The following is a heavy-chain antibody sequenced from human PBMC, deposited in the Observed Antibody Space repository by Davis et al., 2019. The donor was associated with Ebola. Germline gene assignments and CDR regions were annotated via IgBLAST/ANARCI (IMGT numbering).Heavy chain of an antibody. CDR1: GGSISSGGYY. CDR2: IYYSGST. V-gene: IGHV4-31*03. Sequence: MPSETLSLTCTVSGGSISSGGYYWSWIRQHPGKGLEWIGYIYYSGSTYYNPSLKSRVTISVDTSKNQFSLKLSSVTAADTAVYYCARGWVVPAAMVHYYYGMDVWGQGTTVTVSS. J-gene: IGHJ6*02. CDR3: ARGWVVPAAMVHYYYGMDV. D-gene: IGHD2-2*01.